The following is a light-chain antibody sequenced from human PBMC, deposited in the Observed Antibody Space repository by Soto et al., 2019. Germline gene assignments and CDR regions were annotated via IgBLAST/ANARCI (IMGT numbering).Light chain of an antibody. CDR1: SSDVGRYNF. Sequence: QSALTQPPSASGSPGQSVTISCTGASSDVGRYNFVSWYQHHPGKAPRLMIYDVTQRPSGVPDRFSGSKSGNTASLTVSGLQVDDEAYYYCSAYAGSSIPVAFGGGTNLTVL. J-gene: IGLJ2*01. CDR3: SAYAGSSIPVA. V-gene: IGLV2-8*01. CDR2: DVT.